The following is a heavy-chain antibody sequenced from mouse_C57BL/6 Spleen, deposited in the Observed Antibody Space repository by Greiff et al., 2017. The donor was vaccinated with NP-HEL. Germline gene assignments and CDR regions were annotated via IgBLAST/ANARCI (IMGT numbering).Heavy chain of an antibody. D-gene: IGHD2-12*01. J-gene: IGHJ4*01. CDR1: GYTFTSYW. CDR2: IDPSDSYT. V-gene: IGHV1-50*01. CDR3: ARSILYYYAMDY. Sequence: QVQLQQPGAELVKPGASVKLSCKASGYTFTSYWMQWVKQRPGQGLEWIGEIDPSDSYTNYNQKFKGKATLTADTSSSTAYMQLSSLTSEDSAVYYCARSILYYYAMDYWGQGTSVTVSS.